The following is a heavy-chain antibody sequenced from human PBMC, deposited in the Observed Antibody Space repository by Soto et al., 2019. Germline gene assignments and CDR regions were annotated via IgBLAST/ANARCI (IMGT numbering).Heavy chain of an antibody. D-gene: IGHD4-17*01. V-gene: IGHV1-69*08. CDR2: IIPILGIA. Sequence: QVQLVQSGAEVKKPGSSVKVSCKASGGTFSSYTISWVRQAPGQGLEWMGRIIPILGIANYEQKFQGRVTITADKYTSTAYLEMSSLRTDDTAVYYCARDLNYGDSPLTEYDYSGQGNLVPVSS. CDR1: GGTFSSYT. J-gene: IGHJ4*02. CDR3: ARDLNYGDSPLTEYDY.